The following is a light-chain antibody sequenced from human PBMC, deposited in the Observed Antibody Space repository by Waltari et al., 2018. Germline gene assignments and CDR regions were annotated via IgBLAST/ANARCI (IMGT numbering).Light chain of an antibody. V-gene: IGLV1-51*01. CDR3: ATWDSRLSVVV. Sequence: QSVLTQPPSVSAAPGQQVTISCSGSSSNIGNNDVSWYQQFPGTAPKLLITDNNKRPFGIPDRFSGSKSGTSATLGITGLQTGDEADYYCATWDSRLSVVVFGGGTKVTVL. CDR1: SSNIGNND. J-gene: IGLJ3*02. CDR2: DNN.